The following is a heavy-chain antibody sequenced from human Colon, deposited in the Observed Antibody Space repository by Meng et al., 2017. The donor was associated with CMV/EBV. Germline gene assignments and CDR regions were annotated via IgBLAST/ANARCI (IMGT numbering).Heavy chain of an antibody. V-gene: IGHV5-51*01. CDR3: ARIPSLNWFDP. J-gene: IGHJ5*02. CDR1: GYSFTSYW. CDR2: IYPGDSDT. Sequence: KVSCKGSGYSFTSYWIGWVRQMPGKGLEWMGFIYPGDSDTRYSPSFQGQVTISADKSISTAYLQWSSLKASDTAMYYCARIPSLNWFDPWGQGTLVTVSS.